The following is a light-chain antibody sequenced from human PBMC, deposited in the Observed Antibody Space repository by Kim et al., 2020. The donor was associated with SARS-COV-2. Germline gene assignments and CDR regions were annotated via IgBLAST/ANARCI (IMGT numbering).Light chain of an antibody. J-gene: IGKJ1*01. V-gene: IGKV3D-15*01. CDR2: SAS. CDR3: QQYENRPSWT. CDR1: QNIRNN. Sequence: SPGERATLSCRASQNIRNNLAWYQQKPGQAPRLRIYSASTRATGTPGRFSGSGSGTEFALTISSLQSEDFAVYYCQQYENRPSWTFGQGTKVDIK.